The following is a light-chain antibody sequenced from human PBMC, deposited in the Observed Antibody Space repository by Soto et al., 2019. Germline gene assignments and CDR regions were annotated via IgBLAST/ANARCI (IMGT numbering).Light chain of an antibody. CDR1: QSISSY. V-gene: IGKV1-9*01. J-gene: IGKJ5*01. CDR2: AAS. CDR3: QQLNSYLIT. Sequence: DIQMTHSPSSLSASVGDRVTITCRASQSISSYLNWYQQKPGKAPKLLIYAASTLQSGVPSRFSGSGSGTEFTLTISSLQPEDFATYYCQQLNSYLITFGQGTRLEIK.